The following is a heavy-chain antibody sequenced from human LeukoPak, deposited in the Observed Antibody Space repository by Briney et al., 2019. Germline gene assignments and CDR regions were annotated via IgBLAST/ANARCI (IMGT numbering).Heavy chain of an antibody. J-gene: IGHJ4*02. Sequence: GGSLRLSCAASGFTFSSYEMNWVRQAPGKGLEWVSYISSSGSTIYYADSVKGRFTISRDNAKNSLYLQMNSLRAEDTAVYYCARERANYYGSSLDYWGQGTLVTVSS. CDR2: ISSSGSTI. D-gene: IGHD3-10*01. CDR3: ARERANYYGSSLDY. V-gene: IGHV3-48*03. CDR1: GFTFSSYE.